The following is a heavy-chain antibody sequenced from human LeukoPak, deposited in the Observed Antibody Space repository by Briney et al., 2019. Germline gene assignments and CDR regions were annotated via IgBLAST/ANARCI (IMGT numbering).Heavy chain of an antibody. CDR3: ARCKDGYNTYYFDY. D-gene: IGHD5-24*01. Sequence: ASVKVSCKASGYTFTGYYMHWVRQAPGQGLEWMGWINPNSGGTNYAQKFQGRVTMTRDTSISTAYMELSRLRSDDTAVYYCARCKDGYNTYYFDYWGQGTLVTVSS. V-gene: IGHV1-2*02. CDR1: GYTFTGYY. CDR2: INPNSGGT. J-gene: IGHJ4*02.